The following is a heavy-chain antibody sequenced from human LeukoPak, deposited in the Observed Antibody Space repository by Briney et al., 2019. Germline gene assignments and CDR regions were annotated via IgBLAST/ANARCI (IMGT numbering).Heavy chain of an antibody. D-gene: IGHD3-22*01. CDR3: AKDSSVYYYDSRNCDY. CDR2: ISSSSSTI. V-gene: IGHV3-48*01. J-gene: IGHJ4*02. CDR1: GFTFSSYS. Sequence: PGGSLRLSCAASGFTFSSYSMNWVRQAPGKGLEWVSYISSSSSTIYYADSVKGRFTISRDNSKNTLYLQMNSLRAEDTAVYYCAKDSSVYYYDSRNCDYWGQGTLVTVSS.